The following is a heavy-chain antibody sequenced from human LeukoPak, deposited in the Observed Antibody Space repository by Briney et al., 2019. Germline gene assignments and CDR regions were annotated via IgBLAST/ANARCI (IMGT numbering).Heavy chain of an antibody. J-gene: IGHJ6*02. CDR2: INYSGSIT. Sequence: SETLSLTRSVDGVSLRGYNWNWIRQSPGKGLEWIGEINYSGSITYSNPSLQSRVTISVDTSKNHFSLKLSSVTVADTAIYYCARSGLTGMRQYARKNDYYYGMEVWGQGATVIVSS. CDR3: ARSGLTGMRQYARKNDYYYGMEV. V-gene: IGHV4-34*01. D-gene: IGHD1-1*01. CDR1: GVSLRGYN.